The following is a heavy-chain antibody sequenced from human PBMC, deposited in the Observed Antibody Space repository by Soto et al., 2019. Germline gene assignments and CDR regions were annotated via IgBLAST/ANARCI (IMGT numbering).Heavy chain of an antibody. CDR1: GFSLSTSGVG. Sequence: QITLKESGPTMVKPTQTLTLTCTFSGFSLSTSGVGVGWIRQPPGKALEWLALIYWDDDKRYSPSLKSRFTITKDTSKNQVVLTINKMDPVDTATYYCAHTARFCSSTSCYDYWGQGALVTVSS. J-gene: IGHJ4*02. V-gene: IGHV2-5*02. CDR3: AHTARFCSSTSCYDY. D-gene: IGHD2-2*01. CDR2: IYWDDDK.